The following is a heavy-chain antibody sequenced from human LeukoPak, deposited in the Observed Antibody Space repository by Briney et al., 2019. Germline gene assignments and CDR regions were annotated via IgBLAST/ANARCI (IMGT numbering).Heavy chain of an antibody. V-gene: IGHV4-59*01. Sequence: SEALSLTCSVSGASIRDYFWSWIRQPPGKGLEWIGDIYHTGSTNYNPSLKSRATISVDTSKNQFSLRLNSVTAADTAVHYRVAHYSSAWYSFEYWGQGALVTVSS. CDR3: VAHYSSAWYSFEY. CDR2: IYHTGST. CDR1: GASIRDYF. D-gene: IGHD6-13*01. J-gene: IGHJ4*02.